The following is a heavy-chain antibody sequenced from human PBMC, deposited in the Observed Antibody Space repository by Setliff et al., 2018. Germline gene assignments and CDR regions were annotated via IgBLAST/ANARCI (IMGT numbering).Heavy chain of an antibody. D-gene: IGHD6-19*01. CDR2: IYHSGKT. V-gene: IGHV4-38-2*02. CDR3: ARLLAGTGGFFYYGVDV. CDR1: GGSISSGYY. Sequence: SETLSLTCTVSGGSISSGYYWGWIRQPPGKGLEWIGSIYHSGKTYYNPSLKSRVTLSVDTSKNQFSLKLSSVTAADTAVYYCARLLAGTGGFFYYGVDVWGQGTTVTVSS. J-gene: IGHJ6*02.